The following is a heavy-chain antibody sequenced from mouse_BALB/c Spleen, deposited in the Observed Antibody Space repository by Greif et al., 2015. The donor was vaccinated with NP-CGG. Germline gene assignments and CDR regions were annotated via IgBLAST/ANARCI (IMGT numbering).Heavy chain of an antibody. CDR2: IDPYYGGT. Sequence: EVQLQQSGPELEKTGASVKISCKASGYSFTGYNMNWVKQSNGKSLEWLGNIDPYYGGTSYNQQFTGKATLTVDNSSSTSDMLRKSLTSDDSAVYYCARICSSCFFAYWVQGTTLTVSS. J-gene: IGHJ2*01. CDR3: ARICSSCFFAY. V-gene: IGHV1S135*01. D-gene: IGHD3-1*01. CDR1: GYSFTGYN.